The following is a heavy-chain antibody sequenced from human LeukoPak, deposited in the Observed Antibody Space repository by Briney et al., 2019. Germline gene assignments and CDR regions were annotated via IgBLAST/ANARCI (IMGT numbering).Heavy chain of an antibody. J-gene: IGHJ6*03. CDR3: ARDRLLEDRDYSYYYYMDV. CDR2: ISSSSSYI. Sequence: GGSLRLSCAASGFTFSTYTINWVRQASGKGLEWVSSISSSSSYIYYADSVKGRFTISRDNAKNSLYLQMNSLRAEDTAVYHCARDRLLEDRDYSYYYYMDVWGKGTTVTVSS. V-gene: IGHV3-21*01. CDR1: GFTFSTYT. D-gene: IGHD1-1*01.